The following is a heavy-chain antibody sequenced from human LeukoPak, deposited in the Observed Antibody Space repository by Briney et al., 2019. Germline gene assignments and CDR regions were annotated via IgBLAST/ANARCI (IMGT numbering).Heavy chain of an antibody. J-gene: IGHJ6*03. V-gene: IGHV1-2*02. CDR2: INPNSGGT. CDR1: GYTFIGYY. CDR3: ARNMDV. Sequence: GASVKVSCKASGYTFIGYYMHWVRQAPGQGLEWMGWINPNSGGTKYAQKFQGRVTMTRDTSISTAYMELSGLRSDDTAVYYCARNMDVWGKGTTVTVSS.